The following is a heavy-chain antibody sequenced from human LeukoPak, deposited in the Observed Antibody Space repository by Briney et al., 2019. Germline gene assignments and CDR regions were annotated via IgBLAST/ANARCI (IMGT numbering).Heavy chain of an antibody. J-gene: IGHJ5*02. CDR3: ARGTGDIVLMVYDIWFDR. D-gene: IGHD2-8*01. CDR1: GFTFSSYW. V-gene: IGHV3-7*01. Sequence: QPGGSLRLSCAASGFTFSSYWMSWVRQAPGKGLEWVANIKQDGSEKYSVDSVKGRFTISRDKAKNSLYLQMNSLRAEDTAVYYCARGTGDIVLMVYDIWFDRWGQGTLVTVSS. CDR2: IKQDGSEK.